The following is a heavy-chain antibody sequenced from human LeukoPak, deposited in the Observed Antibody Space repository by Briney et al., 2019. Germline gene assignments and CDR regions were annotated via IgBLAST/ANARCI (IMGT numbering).Heavy chain of an antibody. Sequence: ASVKVSCKASGYTFTGYYMHWVRQAPGQGLELMGRINPNSGGTNYAQKFQGRVTMTRDTSISTAYMELSRLRSDDTAVYYCARDSSKRDYDFWSGYYRFDPWGQGTLVTVSS. CDR2: INPNSGGT. J-gene: IGHJ5*02. D-gene: IGHD3-3*01. CDR1: GYTFTGYY. V-gene: IGHV1-2*06. CDR3: ARDSSKRDYDFWSGYYRFDP.